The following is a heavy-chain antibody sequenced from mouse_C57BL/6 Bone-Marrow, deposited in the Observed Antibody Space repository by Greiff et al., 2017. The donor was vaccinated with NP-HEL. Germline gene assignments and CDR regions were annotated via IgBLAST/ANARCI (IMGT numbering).Heavy chain of an antibody. V-gene: IGHV1-69*01. Sequence: QVQLQQPGAELVMPGASVKLSCKASGYTFTSYWMHWVKQRPGQGLEWIGEIDPSDSYTNYNQKFKGKSTLPVDKSSSTAYMPLSSLTSKSSAVDDCARYDDYYGSSPRWCFDVWGTGTTVTVSS. CDR3: ARYDDYYGSSPRWCFDV. CDR1: GYTFTSYW. CDR2: IDPSDSYT. D-gene: IGHD1-1*01. J-gene: IGHJ1*03.